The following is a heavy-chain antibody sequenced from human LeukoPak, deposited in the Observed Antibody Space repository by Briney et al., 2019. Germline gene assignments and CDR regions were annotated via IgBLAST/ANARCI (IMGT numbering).Heavy chain of an antibody. CDR1: GGSISSYY. V-gene: IGHV4-59*01. Sequence: PSETLSLTCTVSGGSISSYYWSWVRQPPGKGLEWIGYIYYSGSTNYNPSLKSRVTISVDTSKNQFSLKLSSVTAADTAVYYCARVGGKGSIDYWGQGTLVTVSS. CDR3: ARVGGKGSIDY. J-gene: IGHJ4*02. D-gene: IGHD2-15*01. CDR2: IYYSGST.